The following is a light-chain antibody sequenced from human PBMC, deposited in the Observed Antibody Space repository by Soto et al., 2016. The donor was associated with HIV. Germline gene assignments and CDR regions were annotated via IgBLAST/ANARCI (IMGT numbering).Light chain of an antibody. CDR3: QQYNSYPWT. Sequence: DIQMTQSPSSLSASVGDRVTITCRASQSISSWLAWYQQKPGKAPKLLIYKASNLESGVPPRFSGSGSGTEFTLTISSLQPDDFATYYCQQYNSYPWTFGQGTKVEIK. CDR2: KAS. J-gene: IGKJ1*01. CDR1: QSISSW. V-gene: IGKV1-5*03.